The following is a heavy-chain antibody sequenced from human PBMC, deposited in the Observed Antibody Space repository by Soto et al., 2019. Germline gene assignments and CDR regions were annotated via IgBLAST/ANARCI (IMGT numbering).Heavy chain of an antibody. D-gene: IGHD3-3*01. V-gene: IGHV4-59*01. CDR1: GGSISSYY. CDR2: IDHSGST. J-gene: IGHJ6*03. CDR3: AREVNYDFWSGYYTNYYYYYMDV. Sequence: SETLSLTCTVSGGSISSYYWSWIRQPPGKGLEWIGYIDHSGSTNYNPSLKSRVTISVDTSKNQFSLKLTSVTAADTAVYYCAREVNYDFWSGYYTNYYYYYMDVWGKGTTVTVSS.